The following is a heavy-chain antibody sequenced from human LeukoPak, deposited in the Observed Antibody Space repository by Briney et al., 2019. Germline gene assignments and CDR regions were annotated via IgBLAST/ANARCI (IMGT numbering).Heavy chain of an antibody. D-gene: IGHD7-27*01. V-gene: IGHV4-61*02. J-gene: IGHJ4*02. Sequence: SETLSLTCTVSGVSISSASYYWSWIRQPAGKGLEWIGRIQTSGTTKYTPSLKSRVTISADTSQNQFSLKLSSVTAADTAVYYCASRKLGNDYWGQGTLVTVSS. CDR2: IQTSGTT. CDR1: GVSISSASYY. CDR3: ASRKLGNDY.